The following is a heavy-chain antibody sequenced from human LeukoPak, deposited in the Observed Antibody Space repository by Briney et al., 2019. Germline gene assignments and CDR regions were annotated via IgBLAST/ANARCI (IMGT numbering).Heavy chain of an antibody. CDR2: ISHSGSP. D-gene: IGHD3-16*02. J-gene: IGHJ4*02. CDR3: AREGRENIAIGVD. V-gene: IGHV4-38-2*02. Sequence: PSETLSLTCTVSGYSISSGYYWGWFRQTPGRGLEWIASISHSGSPYYNPSLKSRVTISEDLSRNVFSLTLNSVTAADAAVYCCAREGRENIAIGVDWGQGAQVTVSS. CDR1: GYSISSGYY.